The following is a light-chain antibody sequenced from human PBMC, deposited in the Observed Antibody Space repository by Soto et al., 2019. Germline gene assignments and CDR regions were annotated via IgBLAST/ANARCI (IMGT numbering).Light chain of an antibody. V-gene: IGKV3-20*01. Sequence: CRVSQTVSGNYLAWYHQKPGQAPRLLIYGATTRATGIPARFSGSGSGTEFTLTLSSLQPGCFALYICHQYDGSAGTFGQGTRLEIK. CDR1: QTVSGNY. CDR3: HQYDGSAGT. J-gene: IGKJ5*01. CDR2: GAT.